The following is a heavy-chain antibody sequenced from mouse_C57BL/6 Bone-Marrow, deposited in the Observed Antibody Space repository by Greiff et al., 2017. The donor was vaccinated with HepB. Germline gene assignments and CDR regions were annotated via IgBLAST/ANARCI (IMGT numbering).Heavy chain of an antibody. CDR1: GYTFTSYW. Sequence: QVQLQQPGAELVKPGASVKLSCKASGYTFTSYWMHWVKQRPGQGLEWIGMIHPNSGSTNYNEKFKSKATLTVDKSSSTAYMQLSSLTSEDSAVYYCARKTRDLLWAYWGQGTLVTVSA. D-gene: IGHD2-1*01. V-gene: IGHV1-64*01. J-gene: IGHJ3*01. CDR2: IHPNSGST. CDR3: ARKTRDLLWAY.